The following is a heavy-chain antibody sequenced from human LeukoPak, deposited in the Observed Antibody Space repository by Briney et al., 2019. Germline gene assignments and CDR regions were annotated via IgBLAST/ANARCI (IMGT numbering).Heavy chain of an antibody. CDR1: GFTFDDYT. CDR3: AKDGY. V-gene: IGHV3-9*01. Sequence: PGRSLRLSCAASGFTFDDYTMHWVRQTPGKGLEWVSGISWNSGSIGYADSVKGRFTISRDNAKNSLYLQMNSLRAEDTALYYCAKDGYWGQGTLVTVSS. CDR2: ISWNSGSI. J-gene: IGHJ4*02.